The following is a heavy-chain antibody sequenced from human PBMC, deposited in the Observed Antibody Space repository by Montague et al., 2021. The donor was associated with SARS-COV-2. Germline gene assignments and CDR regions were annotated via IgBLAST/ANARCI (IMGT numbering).Heavy chain of an antibody. J-gene: IGHJ4*02. CDR2: IFASGGT. D-gene: IGHD3-10*01. Sequence: SETLSLTCTVSGGSIRSYSWSWIRQPAAKGLDWIGRIFASGGTIYSPSLRSRVSMSVDASKNQFSFILTSVTAADTGVYFCARAGGFYGSGGYSLWGQGTLVTVSS. CDR1: GGSIRSYS. V-gene: IGHV4-4*07. CDR3: ARAGGFYGSGGYSL.